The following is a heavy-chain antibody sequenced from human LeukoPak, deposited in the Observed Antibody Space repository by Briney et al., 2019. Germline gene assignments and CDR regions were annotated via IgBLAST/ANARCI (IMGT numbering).Heavy chain of an antibody. CDR2: IYSSGST. J-gene: IGHJ3*02. CDR1: GGSMSSRT. D-gene: IGHD3-10*01. Sequence: KPSETLSLTCTVSGGSMSSRTWSWIWQPPGKGLEWIGYIYSSGSTNYNPSLKSRVTISVDTSKKRFSLKPVAVTAAETSVYYCAMLPSLWFVESREPLCGAFDIWGQGTMVTVSS. V-gene: IGHV4-59*01. CDR3: AMLPSLWFVESREPLCGAFDI.